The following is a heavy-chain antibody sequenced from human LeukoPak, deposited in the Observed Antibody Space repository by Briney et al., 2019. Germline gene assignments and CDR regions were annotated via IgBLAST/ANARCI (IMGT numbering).Heavy chain of an antibody. V-gene: IGHV3-23*01. J-gene: IGHJ4*02. CDR2: ISGSGGST. CDR3: AKANYDSSGYYQYYFDY. CDR1: GFTFSSYA. Sequence: GGSLRLSCAASGFTFSSYAMSWVRQAPGKGLEWVSAISGSGGSTYCADSVKGQFTISRDNSKNTLYLQMNSLRAEDTAVYYCAKANYDSSGYYQYYFDYWGQGTLVTVSS. D-gene: IGHD3-22*01.